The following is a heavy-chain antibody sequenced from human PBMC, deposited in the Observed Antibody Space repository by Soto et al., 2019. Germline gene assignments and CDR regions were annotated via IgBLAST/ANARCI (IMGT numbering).Heavy chain of an antibody. CDR1: GFTFDDYA. V-gene: IGHV3-9*01. D-gene: IGHD7-27*01. J-gene: IGHJ6*03. CDR2: ISWNSVTF. CDR3: ARARWGEGKEYMDV. Sequence: PGGSLRLSCAASGFTFDDYAMHWVRQAPGKGLEWVSGISWNSVTFGYADSVKGRFTISRDNAKNSLYLQMNSLRAEDTAVYYCARARWGEGKEYMDVWGKGTTVTVSS.